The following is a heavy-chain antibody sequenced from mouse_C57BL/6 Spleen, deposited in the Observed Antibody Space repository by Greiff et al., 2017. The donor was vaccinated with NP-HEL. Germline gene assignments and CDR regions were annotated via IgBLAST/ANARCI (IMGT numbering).Heavy chain of an antibody. J-gene: IGHJ1*03. CDR3: ARSYDGYFRYFDV. CDR1: GFTFSDYY. V-gene: IGHV5-16*01. CDR2: INYDGSST. Sequence: EVKLMESEGGLVQPGSSMKLSCTASGFTFSDYYMAWVRQVPEKGLEWVAHINYDGSSTYYLDSLKSRFIISRDNAKNILYLQMSSLKSEDTATYYCARSYDGYFRYFDVWGTGTTVTVSS. D-gene: IGHD2-3*01.